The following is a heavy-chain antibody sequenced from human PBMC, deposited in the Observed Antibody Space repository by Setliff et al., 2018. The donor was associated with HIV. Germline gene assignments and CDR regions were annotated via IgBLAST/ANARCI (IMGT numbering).Heavy chain of an antibody. J-gene: IGHJ4*02. CDR3: ARSPLDYDGSDYYYRYFDL. Sequence: SVKVSCKASGGTFLNSAINWVRQAPGQGLQWVGGIVPLVDVKQSAQPFLGRVTLTVDDSMTAAYMELTSLTSDDTAVYFCARSPLDYDGSDYYYRYFDLWGVGTLVTVS. CDR1: GGTFLNSA. D-gene: IGHD3-22*01. V-gene: IGHV1-69*10. CDR2: IVPLVDVK.